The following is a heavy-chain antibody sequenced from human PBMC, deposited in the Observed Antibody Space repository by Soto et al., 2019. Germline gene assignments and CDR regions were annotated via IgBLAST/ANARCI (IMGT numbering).Heavy chain of an antibody. V-gene: IGHV2-5*02. CDR1: GFSLSTSGVG. J-gene: IGHJ6*02. CDR3: AHAGYYGSGRDYRETYYDYGMDV. D-gene: IGHD3-10*01. CDR2: IYWDDDK. Sequence: QITLKESGPTLVKPTQTLTLTCTFSGFSLSTSGVGVGWIRQPPGKALEWLALIYWDDDKRYSPSLKSRLTITKDTSKNQGVLTMTNMDPVDTATYDGAHAGYYGSGRDYRETYYDYGMDVGGQGTTVTVSS.